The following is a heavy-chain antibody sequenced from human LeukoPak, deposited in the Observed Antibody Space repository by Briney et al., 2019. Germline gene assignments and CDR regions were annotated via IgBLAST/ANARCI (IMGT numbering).Heavy chain of an antibody. D-gene: IGHD3-10*01. Sequence: PGGSLRLSCAASGFTFSSYAMHWVRQAPGKGLEWVAVISYDGSNKYYADSVKGRFTISRDNSKNTLYLQMNSLRAEDTAVYYCAGDPGYYFDYWSQGTLVTVSS. CDR2: ISYDGSNK. V-gene: IGHV3-30*04. CDR1: GFTFSSYA. J-gene: IGHJ4*02. CDR3: AGDPGYYFDY.